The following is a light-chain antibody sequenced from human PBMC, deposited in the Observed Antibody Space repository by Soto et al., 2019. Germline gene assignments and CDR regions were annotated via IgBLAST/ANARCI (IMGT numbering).Light chain of an antibody. CDR3: SSYAGSNIYV. Sequence: QSALTQPPSASGSPGQSVTISCTGTSSDVGGYNYVSWYQQHPGKAPKLMIYEVSKRPSGVPDRFSGSKSCNTASLTVSGLQAEYEADYYCSSYAGSNIYVFGTGTKLTVL. CDR1: SSDVGGYNY. V-gene: IGLV2-8*01. J-gene: IGLJ1*01. CDR2: EVS.